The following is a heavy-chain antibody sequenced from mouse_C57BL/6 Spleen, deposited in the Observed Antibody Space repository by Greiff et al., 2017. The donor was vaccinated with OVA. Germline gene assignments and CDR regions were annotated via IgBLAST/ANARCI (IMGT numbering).Heavy chain of an antibody. Sequence: VQLQQSGPELVKPGASVKISCKASGYTFTDYYMNWVKQSHGKSLEWIGDINPNNGGTSYNQKFKGKATLTVDKSSSTAYMELRSLTSEDSAVYYCARCWDDFDYWGQGTTLTVSS. D-gene: IGHD4-1*01. CDR1: GYTFTDYY. CDR3: ARCWDDFDY. J-gene: IGHJ2*01. CDR2: INPNNGGT. V-gene: IGHV1-26*01.